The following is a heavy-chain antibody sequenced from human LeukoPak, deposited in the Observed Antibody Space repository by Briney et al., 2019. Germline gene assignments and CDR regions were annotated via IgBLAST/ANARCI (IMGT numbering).Heavy chain of an antibody. CDR3: ARVNGCSGGSCYEAWFDP. CDR2: IYYSGST. J-gene: IGHJ5*02. Sequence: PSETLSLTCTVSGGSISSYYWSWIRQPPGKGLEWIGYIYYSGSTNYNPSLKSRVTISVDTSKNQFSLKLSSVTAADTAVYYCARVNGCSGGSCYEAWFDPWGQGTLVTVSS. CDR1: GGSISSYY. V-gene: IGHV4-59*01. D-gene: IGHD2-15*01.